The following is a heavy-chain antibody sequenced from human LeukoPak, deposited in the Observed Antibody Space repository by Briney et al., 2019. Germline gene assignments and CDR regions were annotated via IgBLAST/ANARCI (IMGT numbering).Heavy chain of an antibody. Sequence: SETLSLTXTVSGGSISSRSYYWGWIRQPPGEGLEWIANIYSSGITYQNPSLKSRVTISVDTSKTHFSLKLSSLTAADTAVYYCAIQFYDSSGYYFQHWGQGTPVTVSS. J-gene: IGHJ1*01. V-gene: IGHV4-39*02. CDR1: GGSISSRSYY. CDR3: AIQFYDSSGYYFQH. CDR2: IYSSGIT. D-gene: IGHD3-22*01.